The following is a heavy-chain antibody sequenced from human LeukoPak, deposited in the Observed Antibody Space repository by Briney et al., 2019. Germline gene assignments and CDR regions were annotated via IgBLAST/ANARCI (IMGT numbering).Heavy chain of an antibody. CDR2: ISSSSDYI. CDR1: GFTFNNYI. D-gene: IGHD3-22*01. CDR3: ARGFDYYNSSGSDY. J-gene: IGHJ4*02. V-gene: IGHV3-21*01. Sequence: GGSLRLSCAASGFTFNNYIMNWVRQAPGKGLEWVSSISSSSDYIYYADSVKGRFTISRDNAKNSLYLQMNSLRAEDTAVYYCARGFDYYNSSGSDYWGQGTLVTVSS.